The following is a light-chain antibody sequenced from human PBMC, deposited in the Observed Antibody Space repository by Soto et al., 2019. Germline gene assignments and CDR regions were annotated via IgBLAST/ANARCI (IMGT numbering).Light chain of an antibody. Sequence: EIVLTQSPGTLSLSPGERATLSCRASQSVRSNFLAWYRQKPGQAPRLLIYGASSRSTGIPDRFRGSGSGTDFTLTINRLEPDDFQLYYCQQYGSPPFTFGPGTKVDIK. CDR1: QSVRSNF. V-gene: IGKV3-20*01. J-gene: IGKJ3*01. CDR2: GAS. CDR3: QQYGSPPFT.